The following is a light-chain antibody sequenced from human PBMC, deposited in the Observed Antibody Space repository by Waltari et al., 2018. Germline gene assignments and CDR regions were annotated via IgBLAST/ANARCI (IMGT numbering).Light chain of an antibody. V-gene: IGKV1-5*03. CDR3: QQYNSYSLLT. CDR2: KAS. J-gene: IGKJ4*01. Sequence: CRARQSISNWLAWYQHKPGKAPKLLIYKASTLASGVPSRFSGSGSGTDFSLTISSLQPDDFATYYCQQYNSYSLLTFGGGTKVEIK. CDR1: QSISNW.